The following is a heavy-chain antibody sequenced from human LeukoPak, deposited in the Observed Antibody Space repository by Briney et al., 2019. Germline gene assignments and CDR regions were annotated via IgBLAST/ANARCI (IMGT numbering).Heavy chain of an antibody. CDR2: INHSGST. D-gene: IGHD1-26*01. Sequence: SETLSLTCTVSGGSISSGGYYWSWIRQPPGKGLEWIGEINHSGSTNYNPSLKSRVTISVDTSKNQFSLKLSSVTAADTAVYYCARPLNGIVGASPVAFDIWGQGTMVTVSS. V-gene: IGHV4-39*07. J-gene: IGHJ3*02. CDR3: ARPLNGIVGASPVAFDI. CDR1: GGSISSGGYY.